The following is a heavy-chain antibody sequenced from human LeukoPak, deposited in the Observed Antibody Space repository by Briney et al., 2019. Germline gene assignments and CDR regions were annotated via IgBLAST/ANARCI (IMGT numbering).Heavy chain of an antibody. Sequence: GASVKVSCKASGYTCTSYGISWVRQAPGQGLEWMGWISAYNGNTNYAQKLQGRVTMTTDTSTSTAYMELRSLRSDDTAVDYCVSASLLWFGEATSFDYWGQGTLVTVSS. V-gene: IGHV1-18*01. CDR3: VSASLLWFGEATSFDY. CDR1: GYTCTSYG. D-gene: IGHD3-10*01. J-gene: IGHJ4*02. CDR2: ISAYNGNT.